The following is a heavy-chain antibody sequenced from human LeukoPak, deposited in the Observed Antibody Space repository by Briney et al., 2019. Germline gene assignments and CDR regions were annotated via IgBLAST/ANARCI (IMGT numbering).Heavy chain of an antibody. Sequence: ASVKVSCKASGYTFTGYYIHWVRQAPGQGLEWMGWINPNSGVTHYPQKFQGRVTMTRDTSISTAYMELSRLRSDDTAVYYCARDLGYYYGSGSSLGGDYWGQGTLVTVSS. CDR2: INPNSGVT. V-gene: IGHV1-2*02. J-gene: IGHJ4*02. CDR1: GYTFTGYY. CDR3: ARDLGYYYGSGSSLGGDY. D-gene: IGHD3-10*01.